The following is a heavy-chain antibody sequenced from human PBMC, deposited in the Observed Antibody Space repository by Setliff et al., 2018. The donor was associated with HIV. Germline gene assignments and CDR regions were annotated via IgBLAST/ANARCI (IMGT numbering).Heavy chain of an antibody. CDR3: ARGIGTRYNYYMDV. V-gene: IGHV4-4*07. D-gene: IGHD1-20*01. Sequence: SETLSLTCTVAGASISSYYWNWFRQPAGKGLESLGRIYTSGNMIYNPSLKSRVTMSADTSRNQLSLKLSSVTAADTAVYYCARGIGTRYNYYMDVWGIGTTVTVSS. CDR2: IYTSGNM. CDR1: GASISSYY. J-gene: IGHJ6*03.